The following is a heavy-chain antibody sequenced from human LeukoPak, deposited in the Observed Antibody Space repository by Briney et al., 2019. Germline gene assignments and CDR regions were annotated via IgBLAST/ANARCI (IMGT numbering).Heavy chain of an antibody. CDR1: GFTFDDYA. V-gene: IGHV3-9*03. J-gene: IGHJ1*01. CDR2: ISWNSGSI. Sequence: SGGSLRLSCAVSGFTFDDYAMHWVRQAPGKGLEWVSGISWNSGSIGYADSVKGRFTISRDNAKNSLYLQMNSLRAEDMALYYCAKGTGYSSSWYGYFQHWGQGTLVTVSS. D-gene: IGHD6-13*01. CDR3: AKGTGYSSSWYGYFQH.